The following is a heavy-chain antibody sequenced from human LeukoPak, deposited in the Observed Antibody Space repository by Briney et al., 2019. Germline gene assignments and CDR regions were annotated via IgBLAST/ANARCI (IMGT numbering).Heavy chain of an antibody. D-gene: IGHD4-17*01. V-gene: IGHV1-2*02. Sequence: ASVKVSCKASGYTFTGYYMHWVRQAPGQGLEWMGWINPNSGGTNYAQKFQGRVAMTRDTSISTAYMELSRLRSDDTAVYYCAREADYGDYFGYWGQGTLVTVSS. CDR2: INPNSGGT. J-gene: IGHJ4*02. CDR1: GYTFTGYY. CDR3: AREADYGDYFGY.